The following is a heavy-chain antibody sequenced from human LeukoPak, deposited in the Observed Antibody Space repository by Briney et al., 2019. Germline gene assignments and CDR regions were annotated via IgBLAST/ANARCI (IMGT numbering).Heavy chain of an antibody. V-gene: IGHV4-39*07. J-gene: IGHJ4*02. D-gene: IGHD1-7*01. CDR2: MYYRGNT. CDR1: GGSISTITWY. CDR3: ARLYGNYQNYFDY. Sequence: KSSETLSLTCTVSGGSISTITWYWGWIRQPPGKGLEWVGHMYYRGNTFYNPSLKSRVTISVDTSKNQFSLKLRSVTAADTAVYYCARLYGNYQNYFDYWGQGTLVTVSS.